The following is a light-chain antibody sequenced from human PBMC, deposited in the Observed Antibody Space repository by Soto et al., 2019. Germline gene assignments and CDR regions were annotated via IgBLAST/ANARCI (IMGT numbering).Light chain of an antibody. CDR1: ETLLHINGYNY. CDR2: LGS. Sequence: IVMTQSPLSLRVTPGEPASISCRSSETLLHINGYNYLDWYLQKPGQSPQLLIYLGSNRASGVPDRFSGSGSGTDFTLKISRVEAEDVGVYYCMQALQTPFTFGQGTRLEIK. V-gene: IGKV2-28*01. CDR3: MQALQTPFT. J-gene: IGKJ5*01.